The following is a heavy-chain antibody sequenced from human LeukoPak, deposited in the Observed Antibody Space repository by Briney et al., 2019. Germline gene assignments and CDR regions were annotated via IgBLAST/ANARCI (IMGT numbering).Heavy chain of an antibody. V-gene: IGHV4-59*12. Sequence: SETLSLTCTVSGGSISSYYWSWIRQPPGKGLEWIGYIYYSGSTNYNPSLKSRVTMSVDTSKNQFSLKLSSVTAADTAVYYCARDDDFWSGYWDYWGQGTLVTVSS. CDR3: ARDDDFWSGYWDY. CDR2: IYYSGST. CDR1: GGSISSYY. D-gene: IGHD3-3*01. J-gene: IGHJ4*02.